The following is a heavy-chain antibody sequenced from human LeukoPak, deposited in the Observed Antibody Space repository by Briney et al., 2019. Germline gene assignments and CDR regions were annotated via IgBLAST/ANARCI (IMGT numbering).Heavy chain of an antibody. J-gene: IGHJ4*02. D-gene: IGHD3-22*01. Sequence: PGGSLRLSCVVSGFTFSYYTMHWVRQAPGKGLEWVALISYDGSNKYYADSVKGRFTISRDNSENTLYLQMNSLRAEDTAVYYCARDRGGNSYYYDSSGYQFDYWGQGTLVTVSS. CDR3: ARDRGGNSYYYDSSGYQFDY. CDR2: ISYDGSNK. CDR1: GFTFSYYT. V-gene: IGHV3-30-3*01.